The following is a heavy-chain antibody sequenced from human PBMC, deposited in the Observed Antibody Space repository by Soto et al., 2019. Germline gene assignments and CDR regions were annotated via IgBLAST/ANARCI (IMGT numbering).Heavy chain of an antibody. CDR1: GYTFTSYG. Sequence: ASVKVSCKASGYTFTSYGISWVRQAPGQGLEWMGWISAYNGNTNYAQKLQGRVTMTTDTSTSTAYMELRSLRSDDTAVYYCTRAPLRCSGGSCYSADAWGQGTLVTVSS. J-gene: IGHJ5*02. CDR2: ISAYNGNT. V-gene: IGHV1-18*04. D-gene: IGHD2-15*01. CDR3: TRAPLRCSGGSCYSADA.